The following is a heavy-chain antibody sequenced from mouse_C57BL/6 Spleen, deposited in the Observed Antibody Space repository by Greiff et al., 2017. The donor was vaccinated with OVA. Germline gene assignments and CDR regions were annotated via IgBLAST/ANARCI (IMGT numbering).Heavy chain of an antibody. V-gene: IGHV1-39*01. CDR3: ARRRSYGNYYYYAMDY. CDR1: GYSFTDYN. Sequence: VQLKESGPELVKPGASVKISCKASGYSFTDYNMNWVKQSNGKSLEWIGVINPNYGTTSYNQKFKGKATLTVDQSSSTAYMQLNSLTSEDSAVYYCARRRSYGNYYYYAMDYWGQGTSVTVSS. CDR2: INPNYGTT. J-gene: IGHJ4*01. D-gene: IGHD2-1*01.